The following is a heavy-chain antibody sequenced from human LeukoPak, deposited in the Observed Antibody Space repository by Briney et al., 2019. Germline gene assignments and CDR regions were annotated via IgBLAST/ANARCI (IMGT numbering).Heavy chain of an antibody. Sequence: SETLSLTCTVSGGSISSYYWSWIRQPAGKGLEWIGEINHSGSTNYNPSLKSRVTISVDTSKNQFSLKLSSVTAADTAVYYCARRGYDILTGYSKRGFDPWGQGTLVTVSS. V-gene: IGHV4-34*01. CDR3: ARRGYDILTGYSKRGFDP. D-gene: IGHD3-9*01. CDR2: INHSGST. J-gene: IGHJ5*02. CDR1: GGSISSYY.